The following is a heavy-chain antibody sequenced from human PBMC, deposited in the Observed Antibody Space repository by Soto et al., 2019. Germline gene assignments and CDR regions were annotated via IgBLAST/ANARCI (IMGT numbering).Heavy chain of an antibody. CDR2: ISGSGGST. Sequence: GGSLSLSCASSGFTFSSYAISWVRQAPGKGLEWVSAISGSGGSTYYADCVKGRFTISRDNSKNTLYLQMNSLRAEDTAVYYCANPPPYYDFWSGYLDPWFEPWGQRTLVTVSS. J-gene: IGHJ5*02. CDR1: GFTFSSYA. D-gene: IGHD3-3*01. V-gene: IGHV3-23*01. CDR3: ANPPPYYDFWSGYLDPWFEP.